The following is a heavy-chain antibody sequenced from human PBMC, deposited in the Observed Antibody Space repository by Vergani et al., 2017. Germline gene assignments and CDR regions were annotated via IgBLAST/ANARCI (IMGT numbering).Heavy chain of an antibody. Sequence: QVQLQESGPGLVKPSEILSLICTVSGGSISCYYWTWIRQPPGKGLEWIGYIYSSGSTKYNPSLKSRVTISVDTSKNQFSLKLSSVTAADTAVYYCASARGAFDILTGYYHYYMDVWGKGTTVTVFS. CDR3: ASARGAFDILTGYYHYYMDV. D-gene: IGHD3-9*01. CDR2: IYSSGST. V-gene: IGHV4-59*01. CDR1: GGSISCYY. J-gene: IGHJ6*03.